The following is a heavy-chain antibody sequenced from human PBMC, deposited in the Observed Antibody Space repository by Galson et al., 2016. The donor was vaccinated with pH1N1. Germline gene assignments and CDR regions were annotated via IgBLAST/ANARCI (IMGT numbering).Heavy chain of an antibody. CDR3: VKYRAFYYDRSGYDYAFDI. J-gene: IGHJ3*02. V-gene: IGHV3-9*01. Sequence: SLRLSCAASGFTFEDFALHWVRQGPGKGLEWVSGISWNRGAIDYAESVKGRFTISRDNAKNSLYLQMDSLRAEDTALYYCVKYRAFYYDRSGYDYAFDIWGQGKMVTVAS. CDR2: ISWNRGAI. D-gene: IGHD3-22*01. CDR1: GFTFEDFA.